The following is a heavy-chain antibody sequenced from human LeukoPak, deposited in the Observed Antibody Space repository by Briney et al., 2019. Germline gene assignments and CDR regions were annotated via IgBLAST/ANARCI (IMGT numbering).Heavy chain of an antibody. Sequence: PGGSLRLFCAASGLTFRSYEMNWARQAPGKGLEWVSYISSSGSTIYYADSVKGRFTISRDNAKNSLYLQMNRLRAEDTAVYYCARGDSGSYYFDYWGQGTLVTVSS. D-gene: IGHD1-26*01. CDR1: GLTFRSYE. J-gene: IGHJ4*02. V-gene: IGHV3-48*03. CDR3: ARGDSGSYYFDY. CDR2: ISSSGSTI.